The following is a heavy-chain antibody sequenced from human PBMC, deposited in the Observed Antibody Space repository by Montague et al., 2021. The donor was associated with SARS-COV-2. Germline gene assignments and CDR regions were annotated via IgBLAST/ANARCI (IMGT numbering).Heavy chain of an antibody. CDR1: GGSISSGSYY. J-gene: IGHJ4*02. Sequence: TLSLTCTVSGGSISSGSYYWSWTRQPAGKGLEWIGRNYTSGTTDYSFSLKSRVTISVDTAKNQVSLKLTSVTAADTAVYYCARAHSGSWAHLDNWGQGSLVTASS. CDR3: ARAHSGSWAHLDN. D-gene: IGHD5-12*01. CDR2: NYTSGTT. V-gene: IGHV4-61*02.